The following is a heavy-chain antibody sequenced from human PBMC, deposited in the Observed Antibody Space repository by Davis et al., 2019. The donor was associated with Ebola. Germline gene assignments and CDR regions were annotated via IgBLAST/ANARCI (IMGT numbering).Heavy chain of an antibody. V-gene: IGHV3-33*06. CDR3: AKGDCSGGSCYSSDY. CDR2: IWYDGSNK. J-gene: IGHJ4*02. Sequence: PGGSLRLSCAASGFTFSSYGMHWVRQAPGKGLEWVAVIWYDGSNKYYADSVKGRFTISRDNSKNTLYLQMNSLRAEDTAVYYCAKGDCSGGSCYSSDYWGQGTLVTVSS. D-gene: IGHD2-15*01. CDR1: GFTFSSYG.